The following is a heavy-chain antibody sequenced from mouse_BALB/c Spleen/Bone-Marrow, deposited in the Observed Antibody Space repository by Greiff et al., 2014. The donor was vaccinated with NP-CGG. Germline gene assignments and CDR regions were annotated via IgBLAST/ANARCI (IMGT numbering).Heavy chain of an antibody. CDR3: ARGGYGSTFYFDY. Sequence: LVKTGASVKTSCKASGYSFTGYYIHWVKQGHGKSLEWIGYISCYNGATSYNQKFKGKATFTVDTSSSTAYMQFNSLTSEDSAVYYCARGGYGSTFYFDYWGQGTTLTVSS. D-gene: IGHD1-1*01. V-gene: IGHV1S34*01. CDR2: ISCYNGAT. J-gene: IGHJ2*01. CDR1: GYSFTGYY.